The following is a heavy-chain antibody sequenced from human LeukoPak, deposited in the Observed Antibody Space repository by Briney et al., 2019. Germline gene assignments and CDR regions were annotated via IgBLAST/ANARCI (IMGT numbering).Heavy chain of an antibody. Sequence: SETLSLTCTVSGGSISSYYWSWIRQPSGMGLEWIGYIYYSGSTNYNPSLKSRVTISVDTSKNQFSLKLSSVTAADTAVYYCARVRDCSGGSCYEDYWGQGTLVTVSS. J-gene: IGHJ4*02. CDR1: GGSISSYY. CDR3: ARVRDCSGGSCYEDY. CDR2: IYYSGST. V-gene: IGHV4-59*01. D-gene: IGHD2-15*01.